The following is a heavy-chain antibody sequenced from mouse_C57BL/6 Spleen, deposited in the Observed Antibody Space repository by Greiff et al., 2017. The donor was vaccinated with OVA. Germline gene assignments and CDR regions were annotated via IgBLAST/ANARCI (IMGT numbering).Heavy chain of an antibody. CDR1: GYTFTSYW. CDR3: ARNSRYFDV. V-gene: IGHV1-52*01. CDR2: IDPSDSET. Sequence: QVQLQQPGAELVRPGSSVKLSCKASGYTFTSYWMHWVKQRPIQGLEWIGNIDPSDSETNYNQKFKDKATVTVDKSSSTAYMQLSSLTSEDSAVYYCARNSRYFDVWGTGTTVTVSS. J-gene: IGHJ1*03.